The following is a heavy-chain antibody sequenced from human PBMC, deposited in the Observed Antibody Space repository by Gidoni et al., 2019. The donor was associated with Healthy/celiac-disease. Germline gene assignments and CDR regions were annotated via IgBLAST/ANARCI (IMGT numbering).Heavy chain of an antibody. Sequence: QVQLVESGGGVVQPGRSLRLSCAASGFTFSSYAMHWVRQAPGKGLEWVAVISYDGSNKYYADSVKGRFTISRDNSKNTLYLQMNSLRAEDTAVYYCARAMIVDRYYFDYWGQGTLVTVSS. CDR3: ARAMIVDRYYFDY. V-gene: IGHV3-30-3*01. CDR2: ISYDGSNK. J-gene: IGHJ4*02. CDR1: GFTFSSYA. D-gene: IGHD3-22*01.